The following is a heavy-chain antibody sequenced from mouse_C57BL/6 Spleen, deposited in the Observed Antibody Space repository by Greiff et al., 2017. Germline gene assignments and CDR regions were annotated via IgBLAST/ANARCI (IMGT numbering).Heavy chain of an antibody. CDR3: ARWDGYYGGYFDY. CDR2: INPSTGGT. J-gene: IGHJ2*01. V-gene: IGHV1-42*01. Sequence: EVQLQQSGPELVKPGASVKISCKASGYSFTGYYMNWVKQSPEKSLEWIGEINPSTGGTTYNQKFKAKATLTVDKSSSTAYLQLKSLTSEDSAVYYCARWDGYYGGYFDYWCQGTTLTVSS. D-gene: IGHD2-3*01. CDR1: GYSFTGYY.